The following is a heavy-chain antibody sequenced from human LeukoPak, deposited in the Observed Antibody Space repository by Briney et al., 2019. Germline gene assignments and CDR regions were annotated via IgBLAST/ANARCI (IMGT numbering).Heavy chain of an antibody. CDR2: INHSGST. V-gene: IGHV4-34*01. CDR3: ARLRGYRGSYYYYYMDV. J-gene: IGHJ6*03. D-gene: IGHD3-10*01. CDR1: GGSFSGYY. Sequence: SETLSLTCAVYGGSFSGYYWSWIRQPPGKGLEWIGEINHSGSTNYNPSLKSRVTISVDTSKNQFSLKLSSVTAADTAVYYCARLRGYRGSYYYYYMDVWGKGTTVTISS.